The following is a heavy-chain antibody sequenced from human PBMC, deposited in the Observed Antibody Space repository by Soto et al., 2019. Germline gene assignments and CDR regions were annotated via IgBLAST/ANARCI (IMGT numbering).Heavy chain of an antibody. Sequence: GGSLRLSCAASGFTVSSNYMSWVRQAPGKGLEWVSVIYSGGSTYYADSVKGRFTISRDNSKNTLYLQMNSLRAEDTAVYYCARARDSYGPYYGMDVWGQGTTVTVS. CDR3: ARARDSYGPYYGMDV. CDR2: IYSGGST. V-gene: IGHV3-53*01. D-gene: IGHD5-18*01. J-gene: IGHJ6*02. CDR1: GFTVSSNY.